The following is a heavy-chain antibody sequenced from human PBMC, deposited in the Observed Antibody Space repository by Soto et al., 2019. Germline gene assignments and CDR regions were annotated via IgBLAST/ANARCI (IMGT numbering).Heavy chain of an antibody. D-gene: IGHD5-18*01. V-gene: IGHV1-69*02. CDR1: GGTFSSYT. Sequence: QVQLVQSGAEVKKPGSSVKVSCKASGGTFSSYTISWVRQAPGQGLEWMGRIIPILGIANYAQKFQGRVTTTADKSTSTAYMELSSLRSEDTAVYYCARGGPYSYGPYYFDYWGQGTLVTVSS. CDR3: ARGGPYSYGPYYFDY. CDR2: IIPILGIA. J-gene: IGHJ4*02.